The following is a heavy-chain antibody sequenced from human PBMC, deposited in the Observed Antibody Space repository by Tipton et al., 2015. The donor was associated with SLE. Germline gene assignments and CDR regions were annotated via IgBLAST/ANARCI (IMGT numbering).Heavy chain of an antibody. Sequence: GSLRLSCAASGFTFSSYEMNWVRQAPGKGLEWVSYISSSGSTIYYADSVKGRFTISRDNAKNSLYLQMNGLRAEDTAVYYCARGATIFGVVTYYYYYYMDVWGKGTTVTVSS. CDR3: ARGATIFGVVTYYYYYYMDV. V-gene: IGHV3-48*03. J-gene: IGHJ6*03. CDR1: GFTFSSYE. D-gene: IGHD3-3*01. CDR2: ISSSGSTI.